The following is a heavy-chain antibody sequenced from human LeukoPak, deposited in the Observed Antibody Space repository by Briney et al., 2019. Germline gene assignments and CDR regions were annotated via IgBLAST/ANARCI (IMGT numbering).Heavy chain of an antibody. Sequence: SETLSPTCTVSGGSISSYYWSWIRQPPGPGLDWIGYIYYSGSTNYNPSLKSRVTISVDTSKNQFSLKLSSVTAADTAVYYCARGHSSGWTNFDYWGQGTLVTVSS. J-gene: IGHJ4*02. CDR2: IYYSGST. V-gene: IGHV4-59*12. CDR3: ARGHSSGWTNFDY. CDR1: GGSISSYY. D-gene: IGHD6-19*01.